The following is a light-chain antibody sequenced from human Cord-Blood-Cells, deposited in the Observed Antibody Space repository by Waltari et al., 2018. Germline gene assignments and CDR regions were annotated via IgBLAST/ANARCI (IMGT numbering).Light chain of an antibody. Sequence: QSALTQPRSVSGSPGQSVTISCTGTSSDVGGCNYVSWYQQHPGKAPKLMIYDVSKRPSGVPDRCSGSKSGNTASLTISGLQAEDEADYYCCSYAGSYTFVFGTGTKVTVL. CDR2: DVS. V-gene: IGLV2-11*01. J-gene: IGLJ1*01. CDR3: CSYAGSYTFV. CDR1: SSDVGGCNY.